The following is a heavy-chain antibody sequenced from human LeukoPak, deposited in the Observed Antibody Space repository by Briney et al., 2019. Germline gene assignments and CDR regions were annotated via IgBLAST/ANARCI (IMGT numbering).Heavy chain of an antibody. CDR2: ISSSSSYI. CDR3: ARTTVVSPTWFDP. V-gene: IGHV3-21*01. Sequence: KPGGSLRLSCAASGFTFSSYSMNWVRQAPGKGLGCVSSISSSSSYIYYADSVKGRFTISRDNAKNSLYLQMNSLRAEDTAVYYCARTTVVSPTWFDPWGQGTLVTVSS. CDR1: GFTFSSYS. D-gene: IGHD4-23*01. J-gene: IGHJ5*02.